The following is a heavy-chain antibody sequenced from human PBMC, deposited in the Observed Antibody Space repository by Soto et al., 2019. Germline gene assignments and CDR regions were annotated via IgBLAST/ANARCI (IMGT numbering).Heavy chain of an antibody. D-gene: IGHD6-13*01. Sequence: EVKLLESGGGLVQPGGSLRLSCAASGFTFSSYAMNWVRQAPGKGLEWVSSISGSGGDSWYADSVKGRFTISRDTSRNTLFLQMSSLRVEDTAVYYCAKGMAATGAGHAFDSWSQGTMVTVSS. V-gene: IGHV3-23*01. CDR3: AKGMAATGAGHAFDS. CDR2: ISGSGGDS. CDR1: GFTFSSYA. J-gene: IGHJ3*02.